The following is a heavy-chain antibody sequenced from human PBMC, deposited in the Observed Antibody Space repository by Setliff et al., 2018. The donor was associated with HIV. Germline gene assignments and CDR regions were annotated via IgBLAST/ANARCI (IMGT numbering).Heavy chain of an antibody. D-gene: IGHD2-2*01. J-gene: IGHJ3*02. CDR1: GFTFNNYW. CDR3: ALVGGTTVPPDGFDI. Sequence: PGESLKISCAASGFTFNNYWMNRVRQVPGKGLVWVARISPDGRSTSHADAVKGRFTISRDNAKNTLYLHMNSLRAEDTSVYHCALVGGTTVPPDGFDIWGQGTMVTVSS. V-gene: IGHV3-74*01. CDR2: ISPDGRST.